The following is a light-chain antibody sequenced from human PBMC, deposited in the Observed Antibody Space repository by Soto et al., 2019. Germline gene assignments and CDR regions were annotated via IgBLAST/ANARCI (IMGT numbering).Light chain of an antibody. J-gene: IGKJ3*01. CDR2: ATS. CDR3: QQSATTSIT. V-gene: IGKV1-39*01. CDR1: QYINNY. Sequence: DIQMTQSPSSLSASVGYRGMITGRASQYINNYLNWYQQQPGKAPKLLIYATSTLETGVPSRFSGSGSGTDFTLTISGLQPQDFATYYCQQSATTSITFGPGTKVDIK.